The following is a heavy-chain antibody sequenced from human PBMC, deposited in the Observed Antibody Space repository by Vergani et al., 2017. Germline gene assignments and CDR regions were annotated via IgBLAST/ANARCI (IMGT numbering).Heavy chain of an antibody. J-gene: IGHJ3*02. Sequence: EVQLVESGGGLVQPGGSLRLSCAASGFTFSSYSMNWVRQAPGKGLEWVSYISSSSSTIYYADSVKGRFTISRDDSKSIAYLQMNNLQTEDTAMYYCVRDQVTMLRGSDALDIWGQGTMVTVSS. V-gene: IGHV3-48*01. CDR2: ISSSSSTI. D-gene: IGHD3-10*01. CDR3: VRDQVTMLRGSDALDI. CDR1: GFTFSSYS.